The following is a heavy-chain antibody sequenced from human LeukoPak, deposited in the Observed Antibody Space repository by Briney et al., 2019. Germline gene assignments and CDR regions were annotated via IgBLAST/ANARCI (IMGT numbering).Heavy chain of an antibody. CDR2: VYHFGST. D-gene: IGHD3-10*01. CDR1: GYSISSGYY. V-gene: IGHV4-38-2*02. Sequence: SETVSLTCTVSGYSISSGYYWGWIRQPPGKGLEWIGSVYHFGSTYYNPSLKSRVTISVDTSKNQFSLKLSSVTAADTAVYYCARNPVSLLWFGELPYYFDYWGQGTLVTVSS. J-gene: IGHJ4*02. CDR3: ARNPVSLLWFGELPYYFDY.